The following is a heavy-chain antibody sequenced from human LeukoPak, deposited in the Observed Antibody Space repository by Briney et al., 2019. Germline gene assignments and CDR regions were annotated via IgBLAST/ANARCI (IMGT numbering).Heavy chain of an antibody. D-gene: IGHD3-10*01. V-gene: IGHV1-18*01. CDR2: SSAYKGNT. CDR3: ARDLEYYGSGSYPWFDP. CDR1: GYTFTSCG. Sequence: ASVNVSFKASGYTFTSCGISWVRQAPGQGLEGMGWSSAYKGNTNYAQKRQGRVTMTTDTSTSTAYMELRSLRSDDTAVYYCARDLEYYGSGSYPWFDPWGQGTLVTVSS. J-gene: IGHJ5*02.